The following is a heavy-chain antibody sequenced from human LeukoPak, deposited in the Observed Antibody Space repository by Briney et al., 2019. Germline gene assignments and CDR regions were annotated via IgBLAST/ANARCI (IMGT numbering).Heavy chain of an antibody. J-gene: IGHJ5*02. Sequence: PSETLSLTCTVSGGSISSYYWSWIRQPPGKGLEWIGYIYYSGSTNYNPSLKSRVTISVDTSKNQFSLKLSSVTAADTAVYYCARHRAPTSENNWFDPWGQGTLVTVSS. D-gene: IGHD2/OR15-2a*01. CDR1: GGSISSYY. CDR3: ARHRAPTSENNWFDP. CDR2: IYYSGST. V-gene: IGHV4-59*08.